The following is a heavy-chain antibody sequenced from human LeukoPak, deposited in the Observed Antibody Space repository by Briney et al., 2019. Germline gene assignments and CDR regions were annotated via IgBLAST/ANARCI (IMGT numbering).Heavy chain of an antibody. CDR3: AKDPYGTRYFDY. D-gene: IGHD2-2*01. CDR1: GFTFSSNA. Sequence: GGSLRLSCAASGFTFSSNALSWVRQAPGKGLEWVSSLSGSGCNTYYADSVKGRFTISRDNSKNTVYLQMNSLRAEDTAVYYCAKDPYGTRYFDYWGQGTLVTVSS. CDR2: LSGSGCNT. J-gene: IGHJ4*02. V-gene: IGHV3-23*01.